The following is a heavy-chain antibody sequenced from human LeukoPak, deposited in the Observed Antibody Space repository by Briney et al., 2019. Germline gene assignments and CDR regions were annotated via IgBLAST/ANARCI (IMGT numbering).Heavy chain of an antibody. V-gene: IGHV1-2*02. D-gene: IGHD2-2*01. J-gene: IGHJ6*03. CDR3: ARADSVLAGDYHYWYMDV. CDR2: IKPNSGDT. CDR1: GFTLTDY. Sequence: GASVKVSCKASGFTLTDYIHWVRQDPRQGLQWMGWIKPNSGDTDYAQKFKGRVTMTRDTSISTVYMELSSLRSDDTAVYYCARADSVLAGDYHYWYMDVWGKGTTVTVSS.